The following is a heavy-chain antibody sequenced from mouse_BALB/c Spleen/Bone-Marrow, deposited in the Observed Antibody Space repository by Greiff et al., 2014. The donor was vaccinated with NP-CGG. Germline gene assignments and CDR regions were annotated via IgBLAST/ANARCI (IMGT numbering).Heavy chain of an antibody. CDR2: ISSGSSTI. CDR3: ARSRLRGYYFDY. Sequence: EVNLVESGGGLVQPGGSRKLSCAASGFTFSSFGMHWVRQAPEKGLEWVAYISSGSSTIYYADTLKGRFTISRDNPKNTLFLQMTSLRSEDTAMYYCARSRLRGYYFDYWGQGTTLTVPS. D-gene: IGHD3-2*02. V-gene: IGHV5-17*02. CDR1: GFTFSSFG. J-gene: IGHJ2*01.